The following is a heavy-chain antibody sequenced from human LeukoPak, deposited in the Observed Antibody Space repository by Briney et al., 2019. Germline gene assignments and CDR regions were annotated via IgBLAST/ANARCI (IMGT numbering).Heavy chain of an antibody. CDR1: GYTFTSYD. D-gene: IGHD2-15*01. CDR2: MNPNSGNT. J-gene: IGHJ4*02. Sequence: ASVKVSCKASGYTFTSYDINLVRQATAQALEWMGWMNPNSGNTGYAQKFQGRVTMTRNTSISTAYMELSSLRSEGTAVYYCARGVVAATPLVVDYWGQGTLVTVST. V-gene: IGHV1-8*01. CDR3: ARGVVAATPLVVDY.